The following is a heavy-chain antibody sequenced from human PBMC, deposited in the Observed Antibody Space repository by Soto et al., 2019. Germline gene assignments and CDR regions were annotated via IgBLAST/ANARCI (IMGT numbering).Heavy chain of an antibody. CDR1: GYSFTSYW. Sequence: PGESLKISCKGSGYSFTSYWISWVRQMPGKGLEWMGRIDPSDSYTNYSPSFQGHVTISADKSISTAYLQWSSLKASDTAMYYCARRISSGYSLGYYYYGMDVWGQGTTVTVSS. CDR3: ARRISSGYSLGYYYYGMDV. V-gene: IGHV5-10-1*01. D-gene: IGHD3-22*01. CDR2: IDPSDSYT. J-gene: IGHJ6*02.